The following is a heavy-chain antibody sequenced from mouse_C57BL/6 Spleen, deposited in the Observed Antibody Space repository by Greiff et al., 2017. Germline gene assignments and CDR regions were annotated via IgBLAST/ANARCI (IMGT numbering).Heavy chain of an antibody. CDR2: IDPEDGET. V-gene: IGHV14-2*01. D-gene: IGHD2-3*01. Sequence: VQLQQSGAELVKPGASVKLSCTASGFNIKDYYMHWVKQRTEQGLEWIGRIDPEDGETKYAAKFQGKATITADTSANTAYLQLSSLTSEDTAVYYCARWEDGYYGAYWGQGTLVTVSA. CDR3: ARWEDGYYGAY. J-gene: IGHJ3*01. CDR1: GFNIKDYY.